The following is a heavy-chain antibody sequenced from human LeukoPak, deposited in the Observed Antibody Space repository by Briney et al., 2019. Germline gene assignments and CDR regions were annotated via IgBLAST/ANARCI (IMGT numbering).Heavy chain of an antibody. V-gene: IGHV5-51*01. CDR3: ARLQSYDFWSGYYLDY. D-gene: IGHD3-3*01. J-gene: IGHJ4*02. CDR2: IYPGDSDT. CDR1: GYSFTSYW. Sequence: GESLKISCKGSGYSFTSYWIGWVRQMPGKGLEWMGIIYPGDSDTRYSPSFQGQVTISADKSISTAYLQWSSLKASDTAMYYCARLQSYDFWSGYYLDYWGQGTLVTVSS.